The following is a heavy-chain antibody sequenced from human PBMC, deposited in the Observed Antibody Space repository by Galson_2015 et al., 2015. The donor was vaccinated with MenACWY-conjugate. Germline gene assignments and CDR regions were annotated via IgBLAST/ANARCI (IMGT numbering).Heavy chain of an antibody. CDR3: AKDRRYSSSWYLFDY. CDR1: GFTFSSYG. D-gene: IGHD6-13*01. Sequence: SLRLSCAASGFTFSSYGMHWVRQAPGKGLEWVAVISYDGSNKYYADSVKGRFTISRDNSKNTLYLQMNSLRAEDTAVYYCAKDRRYSSSWYLFDYWGQGTLVTVSS. CDR2: ISYDGSNK. V-gene: IGHV3-30*18. J-gene: IGHJ4*02.